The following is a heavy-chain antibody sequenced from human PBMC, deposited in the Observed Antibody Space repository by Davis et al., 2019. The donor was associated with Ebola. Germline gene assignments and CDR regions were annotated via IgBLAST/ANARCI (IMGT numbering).Heavy chain of an antibody. Sequence: PGGSLRLSCAASGFTFSSYSMNWVRQAPGKGLEWVSSISSSSSYIYYADFVKGRFTISRDNSKNTLYLQMNSLRAEDTAVYYCARDRGYCSSTSCYPYYYYYMDVWGKGTTVTVSS. CDR3: ARDRGYCSSTSCYPYYYYYMDV. CDR1: GFTFSSYS. J-gene: IGHJ6*03. CDR2: ISSSSSYI. V-gene: IGHV3-21*01. D-gene: IGHD2-2*01.